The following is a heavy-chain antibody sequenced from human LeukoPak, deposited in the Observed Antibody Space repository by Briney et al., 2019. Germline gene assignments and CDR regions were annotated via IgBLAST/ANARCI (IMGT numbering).Heavy chain of an antibody. Sequence: GGSLRLSCAASGFTFSSDTMYWGRQAPGKGLEWVSSISSSSSYIYYADSVKGRFTISRDNAQNSLYLQMNSLRAEDTAVYYCGRDPRITMESTPCGQGTLVTVSS. J-gene: IGHJ5*02. CDR2: ISSSSSYI. D-gene: IGHD3-3*01. CDR3: GRDPRITMESTP. V-gene: IGHV3-21*01. CDR1: GFTFSSDT.